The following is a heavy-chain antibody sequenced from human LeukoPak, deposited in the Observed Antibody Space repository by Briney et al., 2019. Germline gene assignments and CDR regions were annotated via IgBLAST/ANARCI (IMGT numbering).Heavy chain of an antibody. V-gene: IGHV1-69*01. Sequence: SVKVSCKASGGTFSSYAISWVRQAPGQGLGWMGGIIPIFGTANYAQKFQGRVTITADESTSTAYMELSSLRSEDTAVYYCARSREVAALWSPFDYWGQGTLVTVSS. J-gene: IGHJ4*02. CDR1: GGTFSSYA. CDR3: ARSREVAALWSPFDY. D-gene: IGHD6-19*01. CDR2: IIPIFGTA.